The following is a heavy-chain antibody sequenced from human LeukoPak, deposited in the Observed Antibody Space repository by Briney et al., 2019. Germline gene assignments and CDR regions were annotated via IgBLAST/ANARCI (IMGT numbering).Heavy chain of an antibody. CDR2: TYYRSKLYN. Sequence: SQTLSLTCAISGDSVSSNSAAWNWIRQSPSRGLEWLGSTYYRSKLYNDYAVSVKSRITINPDTSKNQFSMKLSSVTAADTAVYYCASLRGYSGYDPTRYFDYWGQGTLVTVSS. CDR1: GDSVSSNSAA. D-gene: IGHD5-12*01. J-gene: IGHJ4*02. CDR3: ASLRGYSGYDPTRYFDY. V-gene: IGHV6-1*01.